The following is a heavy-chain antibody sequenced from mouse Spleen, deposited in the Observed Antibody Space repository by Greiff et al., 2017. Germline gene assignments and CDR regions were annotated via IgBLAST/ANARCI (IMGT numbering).Heavy chain of an antibody. Sequence: EVQRVESGGGLVQPGGSLKLSCATSGFTFSDYYMYWVRQTPEKRLEWVAYISNGGGSTYYPDTVKGRFTISRDNAKNTLYLQMSRLKSEDTAMYYCARQDGSWFAYWGQGTLVTVSA. CDR2: ISNGGGST. V-gene: IGHV5-12*02. D-gene: IGHD2-3*01. CDR3: ARQDGSWFAY. CDR1: GFTFSDYY. J-gene: IGHJ3*01.